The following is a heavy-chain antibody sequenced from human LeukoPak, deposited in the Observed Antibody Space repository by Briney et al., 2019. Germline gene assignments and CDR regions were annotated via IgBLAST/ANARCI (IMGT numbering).Heavy chain of an antibody. CDR1: GASINSDY. CDR2: IFASGST. CDR3: ARGWAPRGEKSSFAS. V-gene: IGHV4-4*07. J-gene: IGHJ4*02. D-gene: IGHD3-10*01. Sequence: SETLSLTCTVSGASINSDYWTWVRQVAGKGLEWIGRIFASGSTNYNPYLRSRITMSVDTSKNQFSLDLSSVTAADSGVYYCARGWAPRGEKSSFASWGQGTLVTVSS.